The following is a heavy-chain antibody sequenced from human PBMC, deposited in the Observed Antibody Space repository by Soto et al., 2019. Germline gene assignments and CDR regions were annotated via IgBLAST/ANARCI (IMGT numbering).Heavy chain of an antibody. J-gene: IGHJ3*02. Sequence: GGSLRLSCSASGFTFSSYAMHWVRQAPGKGLEYVSAISSNGGSTYYADSVKGRFTISRDNSKNTLYLQMSSLRAEDTALYYCVKDAAAAGNHAFDIWGQGTMVTVSS. D-gene: IGHD6-13*01. V-gene: IGHV3-64D*09. CDR3: VKDAAAAGNHAFDI. CDR1: GFTFSSYA. CDR2: ISSNGGST.